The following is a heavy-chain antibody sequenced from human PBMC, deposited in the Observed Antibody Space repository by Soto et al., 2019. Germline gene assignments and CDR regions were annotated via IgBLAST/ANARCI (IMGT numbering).Heavy chain of an antibody. Sequence: QVQLVQSGAEVKKPGASVKVSCKASGYTFTSYGISCVRQAPGQGLARMGWISAYNGNTNYAQTLQGRVTMTTDTSTSTAYMELRSGISDDTAVYDCAREELERTQGHCYGMDVWGQGTTVTVSS. V-gene: IGHV1-18*01. D-gene: IGHD1-1*01. J-gene: IGHJ6*02. CDR1: GYTFTSYG. CDR3: AREELERTQGHCYGMDV. CDR2: ISAYNGNT.